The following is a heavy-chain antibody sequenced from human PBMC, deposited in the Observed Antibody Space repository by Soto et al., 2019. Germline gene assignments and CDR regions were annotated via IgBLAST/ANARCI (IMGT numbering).Heavy chain of an antibody. CDR3: ARTFDYYGMDG. Sequence: SETLSLTCAVSWYSIGSGYYWAWIRQSPGKRLEWIGSIYHAGSVYYNPSLNGRVALSMDTSKNHFSLKLTSVTAADTAVYYYARTFDYYGMDGWGQGTTVTVSS. J-gene: IGHJ6*02. CDR2: IYHAGSV. CDR1: WYSIGSGYY. V-gene: IGHV4-38-2*01.